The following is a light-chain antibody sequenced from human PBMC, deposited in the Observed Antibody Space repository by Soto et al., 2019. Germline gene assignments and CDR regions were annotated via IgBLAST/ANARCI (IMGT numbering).Light chain of an antibody. CDR3: QQRSNWPALT. J-gene: IGKJ4*01. V-gene: IGKV3-11*01. CDR1: QSVSSY. CDR2: DAS. Sequence: EIVLTQSPATLSLSPGERATLSCRASQSVSSYLAWYQQKPGQAPRLLIYDASNTAPGIPARFSGSGSVTDFTLTISSLEPEDFAVYYCQQRSNWPALTVDGGTKLEIK.